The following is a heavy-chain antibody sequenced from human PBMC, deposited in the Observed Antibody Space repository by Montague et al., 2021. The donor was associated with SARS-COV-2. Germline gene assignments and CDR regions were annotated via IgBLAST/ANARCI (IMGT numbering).Heavy chain of an antibody. CDR1: GGSISSGSYC. D-gene: IGHD3-22*01. CDR3: ARVPPDYYDSSGYYSGAFDI. Sequence: TLSLTCTVSGGSISSGSYCWSWIRQPAGKGLEWIGRIYTSGSTNYNPSLKSRVTISVDTSKNQFSLKPSSVTAADTAVYYCARVPPDYYDSSGYYSGAFDIWGQGTMVTVSS. CDR2: IYTSGST. V-gene: IGHV4-61*02. J-gene: IGHJ3*02.